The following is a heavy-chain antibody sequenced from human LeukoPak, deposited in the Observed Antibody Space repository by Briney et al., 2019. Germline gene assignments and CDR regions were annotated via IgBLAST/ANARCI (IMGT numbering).Heavy chain of an antibody. Sequence: SETLSLTCTVSGGSISSYYWSWIRQPPGKGLEWIGYIYYSGSTNYNPSLKSRVTISVDTSKNQFSLKLSSVTAADTAVYYCARAYDSSGYYYYFDYWDQGTLVTVSS. V-gene: IGHV4-59*01. D-gene: IGHD3-22*01. CDR3: ARAYDSSGYYYYFDY. CDR1: GGSISSYY. J-gene: IGHJ4*02. CDR2: IYYSGST.